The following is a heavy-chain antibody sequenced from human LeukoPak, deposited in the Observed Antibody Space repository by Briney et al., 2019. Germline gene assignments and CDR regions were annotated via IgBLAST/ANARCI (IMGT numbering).Heavy chain of an antibody. CDR2: ISSSSNYI. CDR1: GFTFSHYS. Sequence: GGSLRLSCAASGFTFSHYSMNMNWVRQAPGKGLEWVSSISSSSNYIYYADSVKGRFTISRDNSKNTLYLQMNSLRTEDTAVYYCARGDKQLVFNRNKGGFDPWGQGTLVTVSS. D-gene: IGHD6-13*01. J-gene: IGHJ5*02. CDR3: ARGDKQLVFNRNKGGFDP. V-gene: IGHV3-21*01.